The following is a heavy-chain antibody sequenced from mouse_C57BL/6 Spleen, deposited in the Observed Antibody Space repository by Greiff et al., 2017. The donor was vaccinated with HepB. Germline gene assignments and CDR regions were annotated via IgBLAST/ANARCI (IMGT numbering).Heavy chain of an antibody. J-gene: IGHJ3*01. V-gene: IGHV1-82*01. CDR2: IYPGDGDT. D-gene: IGHD1-1*01. CDR1: GYAFSSSW. CDR3: ARHGSSYLFAY. Sequence: VQLQQSGPELVKPGASVKISCKASGYAFSSSWMNWVKQRPGQGLEWIGRIYPGDGDTNYNGKFKGKATLTADKSSSTAYMQLSSLTSEDSAVYFCARHGSSYLFAYWGQGTLVTVSA.